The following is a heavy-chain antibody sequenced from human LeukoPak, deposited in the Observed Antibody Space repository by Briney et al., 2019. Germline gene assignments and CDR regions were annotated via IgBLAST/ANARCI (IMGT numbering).Heavy chain of an antibody. D-gene: IGHD4-17*01. CDR1: GFTFDDYA. CDR3: AKDAGYGDYSYYFDY. Sequence: PGRSLRLSCAVSGFTFDDYAMHWVRQAPGKGLEWVSGISWNSGSIGYADSVKGRFTISGDNAKNSLYLQMNSLRAEDTALYYCAKDAGYGDYSYYFDYWGQGTLVTVSS. V-gene: IGHV3-9*01. J-gene: IGHJ4*02. CDR2: ISWNSGSI.